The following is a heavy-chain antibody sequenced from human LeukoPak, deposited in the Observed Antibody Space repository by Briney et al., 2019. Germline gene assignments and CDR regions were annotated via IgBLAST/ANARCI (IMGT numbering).Heavy chain of an antibody. CDR3: ARHRRQPIAAAGPIDY. Sequence: SDTLSLTCTVSAGSISIYYGSFIPQPPGNELESMSYIYYSSSTNYNPSLKSRVTISVYTSKNQFSLKLSSVTAADTAVYYCARHRRQPIAAAGPIDYWGQGTLVTVSS. CDR2: IYYSSST. CDR1: AGSISIYY. D-gene: IGHD6-13*01. V-gene: IGHV4-59*08. J-gene: IGHJ4*02.